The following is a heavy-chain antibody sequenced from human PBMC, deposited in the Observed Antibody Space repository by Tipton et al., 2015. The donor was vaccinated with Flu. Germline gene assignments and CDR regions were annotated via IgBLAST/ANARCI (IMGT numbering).Heavy chain of an antibody. J-gene: IGHJ4*02. D-gene: IGHD6-13*01. CDR1: GGSISSYY. CDR3: ARDLTTPSYSSSYIFDY. CDR2: IYTSGST. V-gene: IGHV4-4*07. Sequence: TLSLTCTVSGGSISSYYWSWIRQPAGKGLEWIGRIYTSGSTNYNPSLKSRVTMSVDTSKNQFSLKLSSVTAADTAVYYCARDLTTPSYSSSYIFDYWGQGTLVTVSS.